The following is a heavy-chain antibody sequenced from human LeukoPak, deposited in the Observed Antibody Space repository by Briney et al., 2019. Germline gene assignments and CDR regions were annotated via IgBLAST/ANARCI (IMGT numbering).Heavy chain of an antibody. D-gene: IGHD3-3*01. CDR3: ARQGFRRFDH. Sequence: SQTLSLTCALSGDSVSSNRAAWNWFRQSPSRGLEWLGRTYYTSKWYNDYAVSVKSRITVNPDTSKNQFSLHLNSVTPEDTAVYYCARQGFRRFDHWGPGNLVTVSS. CDR1: GDSVSSNRAA. CDR2: TYYTSKWYN. J-gene: IGHJ4*02. V-gene: IGHV6-1*01.